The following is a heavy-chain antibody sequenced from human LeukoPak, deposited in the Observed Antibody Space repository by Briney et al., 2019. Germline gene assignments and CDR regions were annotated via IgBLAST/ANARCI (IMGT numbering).Heavy chain of an antibody. CDR2: IYPGDSAT. Sequence: GESLKISCKGSGYIFTSYWIGWVRQMPGKGLEGMGIIYPGDSATRYSPSFQGQVTISADKSISTAYLQWSSLTASDTAMYYCARRGLRGSYYFDYWGQGTLVTVSS. J-gene: IGHJ4*02. V-gene: IGHV5-51*01. CDR3: ARRGLRGSYYFDY. D-gene: IGHD1-26*01. CDR1: GYIFTSYW.